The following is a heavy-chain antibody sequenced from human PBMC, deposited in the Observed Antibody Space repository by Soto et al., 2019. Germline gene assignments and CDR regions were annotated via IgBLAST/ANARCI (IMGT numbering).Heavy chain of an antibody. CDR1: GGSISSSSYY. D-gene: IGHD6-6*01. CDR2: IYYSGST. V-gene: IGHV4-39*01. Sequence: SETLSLTCTVSGGSISSSSYYWGWVRQPPGKGLEWIGSIYYSGSTYYNPSLKSRVTISVDTSKNQFSLKLSSVTAADTAVYYCARLSIAARLGFDPWGQGTLVTVSS. CDR3: ARLSIAARLGFDP. J-gene: IGHJ5*02.